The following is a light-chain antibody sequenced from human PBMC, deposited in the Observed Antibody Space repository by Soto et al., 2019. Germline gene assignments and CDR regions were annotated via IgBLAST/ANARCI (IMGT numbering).Light chain of an antibody. J-gene: IGLJ1*01. CDR1: SSNIGDNY. CDR2: DNY. V-gene: IGLV1-51*01. CDR3: GSWDSSLSAYV. Sequence: QSVLTQPPSVSAAPGQKVTISCSGSSSNIGDNYVSWYRQLPGTAPKLLIYDNYKRPSGIPDRFSGSKSGTSATLGITGFQTGDEADYYCGSWDSSLSAYVFGTGTKLTVL.